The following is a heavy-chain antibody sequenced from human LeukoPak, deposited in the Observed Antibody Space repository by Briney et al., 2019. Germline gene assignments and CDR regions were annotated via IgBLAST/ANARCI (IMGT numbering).Heavy chain of an antibody. CDR1: GFTFDDYA. V-gene: IGHV3-9*01. Sequence: GRSLRLSCAASGFTFDDYAMHWVRQAPGKGLEWVSGISWNSGSIGYADSVKGRFTFSRDNAKNSLYLQMNSLRAEDTALYYCAKGDYYDSSGYSDYWGQGTLVTVSS. D-gene: IGHD3-22*01. CDR2: ISWNSGSI. CDR3: AKGDYYDSSGYSDY. J-gene: IGHJ4*02.